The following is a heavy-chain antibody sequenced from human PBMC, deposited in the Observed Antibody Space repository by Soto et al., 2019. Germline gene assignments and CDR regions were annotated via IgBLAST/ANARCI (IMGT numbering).Heavy chain of an antibody. CDR3: ARVRGGGSECFMDY. CDR1: GYTFTRYN. J-gene: IGHJ4*02. CDR2: INPSGGTT. Sequence: ASVKVSCKASGYTFTRYNVHWVRQAPGQGLEWMAIINPSGGTTYYVQKFEGRVTLTTDTSTSTAYMELSSLRSDDTAVYYCARVRGGGSECFMDYWGQGTLVTVSS. V-gene: IGHV1-46*01. D-gene: IGHD2-15*01.